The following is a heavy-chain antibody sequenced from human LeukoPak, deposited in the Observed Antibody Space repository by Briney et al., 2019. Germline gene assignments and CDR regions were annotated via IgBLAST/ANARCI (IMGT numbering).Heavy chain of an antibody. D-gene: IGHD1-26*01. Sequence: TGGSLRLSCAASGFTFSDYYMSWIRQAPGKGPEWVSHISNSGSIIYYADSVKGRFTISRDNAKNSLYLQMNSLRAEDTAVYYCARGSIVGATTGYWGQGTLVTVSS. CDR3: ARGSIVGATTGY. J-gene: IGHJ4*02. CDR2: ISNSGSII. V-gene: IGHV3-11*04. CDR1: GFTFSDYY.